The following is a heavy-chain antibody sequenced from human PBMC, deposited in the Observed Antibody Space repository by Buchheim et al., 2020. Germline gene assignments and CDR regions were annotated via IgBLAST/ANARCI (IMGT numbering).Heavy chain of an antibody. CDR2: INTNTGNP. Sequence: QVQLVQSGSELKKPGASVKVSCKASGYTFTSYAMNWVRQAPGQGLEWMGWINTNTGNPTYAQGFTGRFVFSFDTSVSTAYLQISSLKAEDTAVYYCARDLGDIVVVPAAIRDYYYYMDVWGKGTT. CDR3: ARDLGDIVVVPAAIRDYYYYMDV. D-gene: IGHD2-2*02. J-gene: IGHJ6*03. CDR1: GYTFTSYA. V-gene: IGHV7-4-1*02.